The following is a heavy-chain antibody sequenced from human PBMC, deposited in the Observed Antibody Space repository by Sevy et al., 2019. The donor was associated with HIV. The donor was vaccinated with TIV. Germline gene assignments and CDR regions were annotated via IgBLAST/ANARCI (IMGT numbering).Heavy chain of an antibody. CDR1: GYTFTSYG. Sequence: ASVKVSCKASGYTFTSYGISWVRQAPGQGLEWMGWISAYNRNTNYAQKLQGRVTMTTDTSTSTAYMELRSLRSDDTAVYYCARDRIAAAGNPSYFDYWGQGTLVTVSS. J-gene: IGHJ4*02. D-gene: IGHD6-13*01. V-gene: IGHV1-18*01. CDR2: ISAYNRNT. CDR3: ARDRIAAAGNPSYFDY.